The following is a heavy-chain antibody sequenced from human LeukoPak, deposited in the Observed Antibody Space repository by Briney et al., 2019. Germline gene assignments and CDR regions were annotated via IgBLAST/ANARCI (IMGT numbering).Heavy chain of an antibody. CDR2: IWYDGSNK. D-gene: IGHD6-19*01. Sequence: GGSLRLSCAASGFTFSSYGMHWVRQAPGKGLEWVAVIWYDGSNKYYADSVKGRFTISRDNSKNTLYLQMNSLRAEDTAVYYCARDSQWLVLRGYVDYWGQGTLVTVSS. J-gene: IGHJ4*02. CDR1: GFTFSSYG. V-gene: IGHV3-33*01. CDR3: ARDSQWLVLRGYVDY.